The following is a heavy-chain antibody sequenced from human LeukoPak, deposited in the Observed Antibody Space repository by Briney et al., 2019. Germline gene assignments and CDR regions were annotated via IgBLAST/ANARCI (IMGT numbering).Heavy chain of an antibody. V-gene: IGHV1-69*13. J-gene: IGHJ4*02. CDR3: ARGSGYDPEGLDY. CDR2: IIPISGTA. CDR1: GGTFSSNA. Sequence: EASVKVSCKASGGTFSSNAISWVRQAPGQGLEWMGGIIPISGTANYAQKFQGRVTITADESASTAYMELSSLRSDDTAVYYCARGSGYDPEGLDYWGQGTLVTVSS. D-gene: IGHD5-12*01.